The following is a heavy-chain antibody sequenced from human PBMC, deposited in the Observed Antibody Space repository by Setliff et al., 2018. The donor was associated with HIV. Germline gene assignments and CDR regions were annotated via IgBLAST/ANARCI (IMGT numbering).Heavy chain of an antibody. J-gene: IGHJ4*02. D-gene: IGHD4-17*01. CDR2: ISYSGST. CDR1: GGSFSDFY. CDR3: ARDPPGYGDTNDF. Sequence: SETLSLTCAVFGGSFSDFYWSWIRQPPGKGLEWIGEISYSGSTVYNPSLKSRVTMSVDASKNLVSLNLHSVTAADTAVYYCARDPPGYGDTNDFWGQGTLVTVSS. V-gene: IGHV4-34*01.